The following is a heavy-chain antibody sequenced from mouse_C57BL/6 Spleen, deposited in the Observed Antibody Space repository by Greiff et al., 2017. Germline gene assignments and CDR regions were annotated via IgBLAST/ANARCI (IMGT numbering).Heavy chain of an antibody. Sequence: QVQLQQPGAELVKPGASVKMSCKASGYTFTSYWITWVKQRPGQGLEWIGDIYPGSGSTNYNEKFKSKATLTVDTSSSTAYMQLSSLTTEDSAIYYCASGSPYAMDYWGQGTSVTVSS. CDR1: GYTFTSYW. J-gene: IGHJ4*01. CDR2: IYPGSGST. CDR3: ASGSPYAMDY. V-gene: IGHV1-55*01.